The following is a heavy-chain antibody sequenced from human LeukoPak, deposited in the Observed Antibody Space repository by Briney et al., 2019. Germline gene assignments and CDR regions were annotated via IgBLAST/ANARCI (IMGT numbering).Heavy chain of an antibody. CDR3: ARDSETETGWYYYGMDV. CDR2: LYSGGSA. J-gene: IGHJ6*02. D-gene: IGHD2-21*02. Sequence: GGSLGLSCAASGFTVSRNYMNWVRQAPGKGLEWIAVLYSGGSAYYADSVKGRFTISRDNSKNTLYLQIYSLRAEDTAVYHCARDSETETGWYYYGMDVWGQGTTVTVSS. V-gene: IGHV3-53*01. CDR1: GFTVSRNY.